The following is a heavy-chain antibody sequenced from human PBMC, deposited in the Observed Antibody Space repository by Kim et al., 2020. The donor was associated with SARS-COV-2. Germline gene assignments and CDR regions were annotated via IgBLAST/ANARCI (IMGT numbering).Heavy chain of an antibody. V-gene: IGHV3-7*01. J-gene: IGHJ5*02. Sequence: GGSLRLSCTGSGFTFSSDWMIWVRQAPGKGLEWLANIKQDGSEKYYVDSVKGRFTISRDNAKNSLYLHMNSLRPEDPAIYYCTRPANGWAEGVSWGQGT. CDR1: GFTFSSDW. D-gene: IGHD6-19*01. CDR2: IKQDGSEK. CDR3: TRPANGWAEGVS.